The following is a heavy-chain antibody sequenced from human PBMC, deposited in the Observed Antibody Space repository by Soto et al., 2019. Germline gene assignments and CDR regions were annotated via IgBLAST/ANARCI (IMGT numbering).Heavy chain of an antibody. CDR2: IFHTGST. V-gene: IGHV4-39*01. CDR1: CGYVRSSSCY. CDR3: ARRRIVVTTNFDY. Sequence: AEALSVTCNVACGYVRSSSCYCVCVRQPPGKGLEWIGHIFHTGSTYYNPSLKSRVTISVDTPKNQFSLKLSSVTATDTAVYYCARRRIVVTTNFDYWGQGTLVTVAS. J-gene: IGHJ4*02. D-gene: IGHD1-26*01.